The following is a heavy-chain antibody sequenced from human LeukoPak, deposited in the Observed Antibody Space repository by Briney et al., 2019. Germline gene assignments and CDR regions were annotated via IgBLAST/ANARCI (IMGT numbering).Heavy chain of an antibody. CDR3: AARKDGGKPQPAAFDI. Sequence: ASVKVSCKASGYTFTSYYMHWVRQAPGQGLEWMGIINPSGGSTSYAQKFQGRVTMTRDTSTSTVYMELSSLRSEDTAVYYCAARKDGGKPQPAAFDIWGQGTMVTVSS. CDR2: INPSGGST. CDR1: GYTFTSYY. D-gene: IGHD4-23*01. V-gene: IGHV1-46*01. J-gene: IGHJ3*02.